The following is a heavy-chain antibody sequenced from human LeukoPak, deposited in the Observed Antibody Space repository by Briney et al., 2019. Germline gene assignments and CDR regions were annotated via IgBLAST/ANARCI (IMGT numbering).Heavy chain of an antibody. CDR2: IKSKTDGGTT. J-gene: IGHJ4*02. Sequence: GGSLRLSCAASGFTFSNARMSWVRQAPGKGLEWVGRIKSKTDGGTTDYAAPVKGRFTISRDDSKNTLYLQMNSLKTEDTAVYYCTEGYCTNGVCSSLDYWGQGTLVTVSS. V-gene: IGHV3-15*01. CDR3: TEGYCTNGVCSSLDY. CDR1: GFTFSNAR. D-gene: IGHD2-8*01.